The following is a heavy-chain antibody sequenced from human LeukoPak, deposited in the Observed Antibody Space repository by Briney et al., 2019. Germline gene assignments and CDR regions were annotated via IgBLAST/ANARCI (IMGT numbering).Heavy chain of an antibody. D-gene: IGHD3-10*01. J-gene: IGHJ3*02. Sequence: ASVKVSCKASGGTFSSYAISWVRQAPGQGLEWMGIINPSGGSTSYAQKFQGRVTMTRDTSTSTVYMELSSLRSEDTAVYYCARAGDYHGSGSSDAFDIWGQGTMVTVSS. CDR3: ARAGDYHGSGSSDAFDI. CDR2: INPSGGST. CDR1: GGTFSSYA. V-gene: IGHV1-46*01.